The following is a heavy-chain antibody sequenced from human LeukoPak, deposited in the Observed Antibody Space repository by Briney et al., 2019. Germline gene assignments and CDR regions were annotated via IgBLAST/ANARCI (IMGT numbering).Heavy chain of an antibody. CDR3: ARPIPYGTTWYGRSDY. D-gene: IGHD6-13*01. CDR2: IKPDGTTK. Sequence: GGSLRLSCAASGFPFSSYSMTWGRQAPGKGLEWVANIKPDGTTKFYVDSVKGRFTISRDNALNSLYLQMNSLRAEDTAIYYCARPIPYGTTWYGRSDYWGQGTLVTVSP. J-gene: IGHJ4*02. V-gene: IGHV3-7*03. CDR1: GFPFSSYS.